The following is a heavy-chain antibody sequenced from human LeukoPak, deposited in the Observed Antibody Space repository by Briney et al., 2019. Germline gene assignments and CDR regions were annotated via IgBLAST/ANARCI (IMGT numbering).Heavy chain of an antibody. CDR1: GGSISSYY. J-gene: IGHJ2*01. V-gene: IGHV4-4*07. CDR2: IYTSGST. CDR3: ARVTHYYDSSGYYSLRSWYFDL. Sequence: SETLSLTCTVPGGSISSYYWSWIRQPAGKGLEWIGRIYTSGSTNYNPSLKSRVTISVDRSKNQFSLKLSSVTAADTAVYYCARVTHYYDSSGYYSLRSWYFDLWGRGTLVTVSS. D-gene: IGHD3-22*01.